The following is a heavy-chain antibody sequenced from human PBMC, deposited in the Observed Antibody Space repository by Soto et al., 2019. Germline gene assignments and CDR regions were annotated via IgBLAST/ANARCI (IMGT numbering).Heavy chain of an antibody. Sequence: ASVKVSCKASGYTFTSYDINWVRQATGQGLEWMGWMNPNSGNTGYAQKFQGRVTMTRNTSISTAYMELSSLRSGDTAVYYCARANDYSNPYYYYYMDVWGKGTTVTVSS. D-gene: IGHD4-4*01. CDR2: MNPNSGNT. J-gene: IGHJ6*03. V-gene: IGHV1-8*01. CDR3: ARANDYSNPYYYYYMDV. CDR1: GYTFTSYD.